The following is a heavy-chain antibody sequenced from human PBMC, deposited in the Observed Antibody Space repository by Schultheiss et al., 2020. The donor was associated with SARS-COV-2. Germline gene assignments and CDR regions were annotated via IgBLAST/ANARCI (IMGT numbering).Heavy chain of an antibody. CDR3: ARVPRHMIVVVSPFDY. D-gene: IGHD3-22*01. CDR2: INPNSGGT. Sequence: GGSLRLSCKASGGTFSSYAISWVRQAPGQGLEWMGWINPNSGGTNYAQKFQGRVTMTRDTSISTAYMELSRLRSDDTAVYYCARVPRHMIVVVSPFDYWGQGTLVTVSS. CDR1: GGTFSSYA. J-gene: IGHJ4*02. V-gene: IGHV1-2*02.